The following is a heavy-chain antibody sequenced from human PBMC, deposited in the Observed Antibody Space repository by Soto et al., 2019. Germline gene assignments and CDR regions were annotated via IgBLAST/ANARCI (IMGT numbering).Heavy chain of an antibody. J-gene: IGHJ4*02. V-gene: IGHV3-33*01. CDR3: ARDGYCSGGSCYSVPVFDY. D-gene: IGHD2-15*01. Sequence: QVQLVESGGGVVQPGRSLRLSCAASGFTFSSYGMHWVRQAPGKGLEWVAVIWYDGSNKYYADSVKGRFTISRDNSKNTWDLQMNSLRAEDTAVYYCARDGYCSGGSCYSVPVFDYWGQGTLVTVSS. CDR2: IWYDGSNK. CDR1: GFTFSSYG.